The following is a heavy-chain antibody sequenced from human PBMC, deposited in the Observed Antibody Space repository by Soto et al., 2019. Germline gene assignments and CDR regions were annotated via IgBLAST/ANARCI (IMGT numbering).Heavy chain of an antibody. CDR2: MGGAGAR. V-gene: IGHV3-13*01. Sequence: EVQLVEAGGGLVQPGGSLRLSCAALGFTYNSYDMHWVRQVTGKGLEWVSSMGGAGAREYADSVKGRFIISRDNAKNSLYLQMDSLRVGDTAVYYCTRAAFGDGMDLWGQGTPVTVSS. CDR1: GFTYNSYD. J-gene: IGHJ6*02. CDR3: TRAAFGDGMDL. D-gene: IGHD3-10*01.